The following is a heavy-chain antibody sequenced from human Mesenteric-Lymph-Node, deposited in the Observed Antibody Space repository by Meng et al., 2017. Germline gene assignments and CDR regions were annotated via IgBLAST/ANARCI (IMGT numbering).Heavy chain of an antibody. J-gene: IGHJ4*02. V-gene: IGHV4-39*07. CDR3: ARTGGWQWLEY. Sequence: SETLSLTCTVSGGSISSSSYYWGWIRQPPGKGLEWIGSIYYSGSTYYNPSLKSRVTISVDTSKNQFSLKLSSVTAADTAVYYCARTGGWQWLEYWGQGTLVTVSS. CDR1: GGSISSSSYY. CDR2: IYYSGST. D-gene: IGHD6-19*01.